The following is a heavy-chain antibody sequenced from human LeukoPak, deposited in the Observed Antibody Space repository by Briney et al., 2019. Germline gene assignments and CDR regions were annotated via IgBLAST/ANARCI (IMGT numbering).Heavy chain of an antibody. Sequence: GGSLRLSCAASGFTFSSYSMNWVRQAPGKGLEWVSSISSSSSYIYYADSVKGRFAISRDNAKKSLYLQMNSLRAEGTAVYYCARAPSPLAVAGTDYWGQGTLVTVSS. CDR3: ARAPSPLAVAGTDY. CDR1: GFTFSSYS. CDR2: ISSSSSYI. D-gene: IGHD6-19*01. J-gene: IGHJ4*02. V-gene: IGHV3-21*01.